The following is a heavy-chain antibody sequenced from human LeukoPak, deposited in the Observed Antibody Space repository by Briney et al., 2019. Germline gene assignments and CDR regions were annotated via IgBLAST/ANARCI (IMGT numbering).Heavy chain of an antibody. CDR3: ARGGRERGAFDI. D-gene: IGHD1-1*01. V-gene: IGHV1-69*05. CDR2: IIPIFGTA. CDR1: GGTFSSYA. Sequence: AASVKVSCKASGGTFSSYAISWVRQPPGQGLEWMGGIIPIFGTANYAQKFQGRVTITTDESTSTAYMELSSQRSEDTDVYYCARGGRERGAFDIWGQGTMVTVSS. J-gene: IGHJ3*02.